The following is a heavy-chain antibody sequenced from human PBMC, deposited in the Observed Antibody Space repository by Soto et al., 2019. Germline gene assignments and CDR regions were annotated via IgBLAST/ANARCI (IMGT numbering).Heavy chain of an antibody. CDR1: GLTFSNYA. CDR2: IGGSGSDT. Sequence: EVQLLESGGGLVQPGGSLRLSCTASGLTFSNYAMSWVRQAPGKGLEWVSIIGGSGSDTYYADSVKGRFTVSRDNSKNTQYVQMNSLRDEGTAVYYCAETSSYGNYYFDYWGPGTLVTVSS. V-gene: IGHV3-23*01. CDR3: AETSSYGNYYFDY. D-gene: IGHD4-17*01. J-gene: IGHJ4*02.